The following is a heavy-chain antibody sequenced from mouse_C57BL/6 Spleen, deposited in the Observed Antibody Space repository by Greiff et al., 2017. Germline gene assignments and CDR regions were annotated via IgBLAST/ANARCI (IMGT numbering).Heavy chain of an antibody. CDR3: ARDGYYLWYFDV. Sequence: VQLQQPGAELVKPGASVKLSCKASGYTFTSYWMHWVKQRPGQGLEWIGRIHPSDGDTNYNQKFKGKATLTVDKSSSTAYMQLSSLTSEDSAVYYCARDGYYLWYFDVWGTGTTVTVSS. CDR1: GYTFTSYW. J-gene: IGHJ1*03. V-gene: IGHV1-74*01. D-gene: IGHD2-3*01. CDR2: IHPSDGDT.